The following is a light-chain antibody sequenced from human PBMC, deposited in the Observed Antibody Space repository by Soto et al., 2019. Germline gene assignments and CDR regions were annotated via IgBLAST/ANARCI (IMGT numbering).Light chain of an antibody. CDR1: SSDVGGYNY. J-gene: IGLJ1*01. CDR3: SSYTSSSTNV. Sequence: QSLLTQPASVSASHGHSITISCTGTSSDVGGYNYVSWYQQHPGKAPKLMIYDVSNRPSGVSNRFSGSKSGNTASLTISGLQAEDEADYYCSSYTSSSTNVFGTGTKVTVL. V-gene: IGLV2-14*01. CDR2: DVS.